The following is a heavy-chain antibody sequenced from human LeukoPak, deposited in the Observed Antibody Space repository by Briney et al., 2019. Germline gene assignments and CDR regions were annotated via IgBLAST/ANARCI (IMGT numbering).Heavy chain of an antibody. CDR1: GGSISSGDYY. CDR2: IHYSGST. Sequence: PSETLSLTCTVSGGSISSGDYYWSWIRQPPGKGLEWIGYIHYSGSTYYNPSLKSRVTISVDTSKNQFSLKLSSVTAADTAVYYCARGLGGGYTYFDYWGQGTLVTVSP. D-gene: IGHD5-24*01. J-gene: IGHJ4*02. CDR3: ARGLGGGYTYFDY. V-gene: IGHV4-30-4*08.